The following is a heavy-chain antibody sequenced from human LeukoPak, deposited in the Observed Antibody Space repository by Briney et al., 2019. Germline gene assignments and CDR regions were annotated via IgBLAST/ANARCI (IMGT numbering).Heavy chain of an antibody. CDR1: GSTFSSYA. V-gene: IGHV3-30-3*01. Sequence: PGGSLRLSCAASGSTFSSYAMHWVRQAPGKGLEWVAVISYDGSNKYYADSVKGRFTISRDNSKNTLYLQMNSLRAEDTAVYYCARGPRGDGYNGYYYYGMDVWGQGTTVTVSS. CDR2: ISYDGSNK. D-gene: IGHD5-24*01. J-gene: IGHJ6*02. CDR3: ARGPRGDGYNGYYYYGMDV.